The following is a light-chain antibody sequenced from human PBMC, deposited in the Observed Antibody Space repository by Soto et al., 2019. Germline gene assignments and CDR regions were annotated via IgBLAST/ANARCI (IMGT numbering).Light chain of an antibody. CDR2: GSS. Sequence: DVQMTQSPSSLSASVVDRFTITCLASQAIRNDLAWYQQKPGRAPKRLIYGSSTLQSGVPSRFSGSGSGTEFTLTISSLQPEDFATYYCLQHNVFPRTFGQGTKVDIK. J-gene: IGKJ1*01. V-gene: IGKV1-17*01. CDR3: LQHNVFPRT. CDR1: QAIRND.